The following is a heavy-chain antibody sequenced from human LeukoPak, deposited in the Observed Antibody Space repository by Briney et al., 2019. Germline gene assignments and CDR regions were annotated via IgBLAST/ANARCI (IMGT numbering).Heavy chain of an antibody. V-gene: IGHV3-15*07. CDR2: IKSNTDGGTT. CDR3: TRTLKGGYFDY. D-gene: IGHD2-8*01. Sequence: GGSLRLSCAASGFTFNSAWMNWLRQAPGMGLEWVGRIKSNTDGGTTDYAAPVKGRFAISRDDSENTLYLQMNSLKTEDTAVYYCTRTLKGGYFDYWGQGTLVTVSS. CDR1: GFTFNSAW. J-gene: IGHJ4*02.